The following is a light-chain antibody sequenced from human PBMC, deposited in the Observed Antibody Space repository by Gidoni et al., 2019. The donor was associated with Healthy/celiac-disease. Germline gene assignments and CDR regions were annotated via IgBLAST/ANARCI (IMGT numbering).Light chain of an antibody. CDR1: QGISSY. Sequence: IQLTQSPSSLSASVGDRVTITCRASQGISSYLAWYQQQPGKAPKLLIYAASTLQSGVPSRFSGSGSGTDFTLTISSLQPEDFATYYCQQLSTFGPGTKVDIK. CDR3: QQLST. CDR2: AAS. V-gene: IGKV1-9*01. J-gene: IGKJ3*01.